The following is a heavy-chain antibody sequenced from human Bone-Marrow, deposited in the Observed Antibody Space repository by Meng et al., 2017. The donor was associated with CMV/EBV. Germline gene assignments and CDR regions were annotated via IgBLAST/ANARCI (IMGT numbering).Heavy chain of an antibody. D-gene: IGHD3-10*01. V-gene: IGHV1-69*10. J-gene: IGHJ4*02. CDR2: IIPILGIA. Sequence: SVKVSCKASGGTFSSYAISWVRQAPGQGLEWMGGIIPILGIANYAQKFQGRVTITADKSTSTAYMELSSLRSEDTAVYYCARGGTFYYGSGSYYLFDYWGQGTLVTVSS. CDR1: GGTFSSYA. CDR3: ARGGTFYYGSGSYYLFDY.